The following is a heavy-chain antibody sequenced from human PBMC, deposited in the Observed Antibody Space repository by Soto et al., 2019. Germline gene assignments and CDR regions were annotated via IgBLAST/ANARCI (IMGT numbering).Heavy chain of an antibody. V-gene: IGHV3-21*01. Sequence: EVQLVESGGGLVKPGGSLRLSCAASGFTFSSYSMNWVRQAPGKGLEWVSSISSSSSYIYYADSVKGRFTISRDNAKNALYLQINSLVAEETAVYYCARDELVVVAATRGAYYYYYMDVWGKGTTVTVSS. CDR1: GFTFSSYS. D-gene: IGHD2-15*01. CDR3: ARDELVVVAATRGAYYYYYMDV. CDR2: ISSSSSYI. J-gene: IGHJ6*03.